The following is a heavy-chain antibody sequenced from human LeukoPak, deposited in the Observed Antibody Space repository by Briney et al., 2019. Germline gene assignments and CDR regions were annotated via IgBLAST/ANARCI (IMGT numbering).Heavy chain of an antibody. J-gene: IGHJ3*02. D-gene: IGHD6-19*01. V-gene: IGHV3-9*01. Sequence: PGGSLRLSCAASGFTFSSYSMNWVRQAPGKGLEWVSGISWNSGSIGYADSVKGRFTISRDNAKNSLYLQMNSLRAEDTALYYCAKDKGAVAGKNNAFDIWGQGTMVTVSS. CDR1: GFTFSSYS. CDR3: AKDKGAVAGKNNAFDI. CDR2: ISWNSGSI.